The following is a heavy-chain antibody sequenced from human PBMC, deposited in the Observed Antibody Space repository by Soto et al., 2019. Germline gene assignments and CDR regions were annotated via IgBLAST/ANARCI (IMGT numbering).Heavy chain of an antibody. D-gene: IGHD3-22*01. CDR2: IYYSGIT. J-gene: IGHJ3*02. CDR3: ARGRAYYYDGSGYYLDAFDI. Sequence: SETLSLTCTVSGGSISSGTYYWSWIRQHPGKGLEWIGYIYYSGITYYNLSLKSRVTVSVDTSKNQFSLRLSSVTAADTAVFYCARGRAYYYDGSGYYLDAFDIWGQGTMVTVSS. CDR1: GGSISSGTYY. V-gene: IGHV4-31*03.